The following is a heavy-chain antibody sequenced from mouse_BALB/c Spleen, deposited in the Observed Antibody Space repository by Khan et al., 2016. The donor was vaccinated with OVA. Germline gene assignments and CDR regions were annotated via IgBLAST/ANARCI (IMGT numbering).Heavy chain of an antibody. CDR2: ISYSGRT. CDR3: ARSVTITTEVATDFDD. V-gene: IGHV3-2*02. D-gene: IGHD1-1*01. Sequence: EVQLQESGPGLVKPSQSLSLTCTVTGYSITSDYAWNWIRQFPGNKLEWMGYISYSGRTSYNPSLKSRISIPRDTSRNQFFLQLTSVTTDDTATYYRARSVTITTEVATDFDDWGQGTTLTVSS. CDR1: GYSITSDYA. J-gene: IGHJ2*01.